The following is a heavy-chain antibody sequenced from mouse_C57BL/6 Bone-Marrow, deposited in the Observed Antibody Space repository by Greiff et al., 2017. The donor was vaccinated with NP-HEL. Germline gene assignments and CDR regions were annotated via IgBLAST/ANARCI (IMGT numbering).Heavy chain of an antibody. J-gene: IGHJ3*01. CDR3: ARHSPSTMVRRAWFAY. D-gene: IGHD2-2*01. Sequence: EVQLQQSGPELVKPGASVKISCKSSGYSFTDYNMNWVKQSNGQSLEWIGVLNPNYGTTSYNQQFKGKATLTVDKSSSTADMQLNSLTSEDSAVYYCARHSPSTMVRRAWFAYWGQGTLVTVSA. CDR1: GYSFTDYN. CDR2: LNPNYGTT. V-gene: IGHV1-39*01.